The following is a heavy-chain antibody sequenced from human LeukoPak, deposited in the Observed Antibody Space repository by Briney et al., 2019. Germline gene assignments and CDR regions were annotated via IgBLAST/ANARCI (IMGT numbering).Heavy chain of an antibody. J-gene: IGHJ4*02. V-gene: IGHV3-23*01. CDR3: AKSMSTVTTSPF. Sequence: GGSLRLSCAASGFTFSSYAMSWVRQAPGKGLEWVSTIGSTGSNTYYTDSVKGRFTISRDNSKNTLYLQINGLRADDTAVYYCAKSMSTVTTSPFWGQGTLVTVSS. CDR1: GFTFSSYA. CDR2: IGSTGSNT. D-gene: IGHD4-17*01.